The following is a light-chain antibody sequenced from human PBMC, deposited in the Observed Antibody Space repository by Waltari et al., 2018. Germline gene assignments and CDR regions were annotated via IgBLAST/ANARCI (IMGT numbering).Light chain of an antibody. J-gene: IGLJ1*01. CDR1: SNGVGDYTP. Sequence: QSALPQPPSASGSPGQSVTIPCPGSSNGVGDYTPVAWYQHRPGSAPNPILYEATERPSGVPYRFSGSTSGNTASLTVSGLQAEDEGDYYCCSSVGGKTYVFGAGTKVTVL. V-gene: IGLV2-8*01. CDR2: EAT. CDR3: CSSVGGKTYV.